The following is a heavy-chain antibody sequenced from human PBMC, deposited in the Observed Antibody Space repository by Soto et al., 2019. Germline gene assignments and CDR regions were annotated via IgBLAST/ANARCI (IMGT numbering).Heavy chain of an antibody. V-gene: IGHV3-30*18. CDR1: GFTFSSYG. Sequence: QVQLVESGGGVVQPGRSLRLSCAASGFTFSSYGMHWVRQAPGKGLEWVAVISYDGSNKYYADSVKGRFTISRDNSKNTLYLQMNSLRAEDTAVYYCANTYYDFWSGYYTGRLGYGMDVWGQGGTVTVSS. CDR2: ISYDGSNK. D-gene: IGHD3-3*01. J-gene: IGHJ6*02. CDR3: ANTYYDFWSGYYTGRLGYGMDV.